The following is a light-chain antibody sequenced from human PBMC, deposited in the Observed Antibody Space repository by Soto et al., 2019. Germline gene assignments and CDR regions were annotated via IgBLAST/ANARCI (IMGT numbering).Light chain of an antibody. CDR3: QKYNSSPRT. CDR2: AAS. V-gene: IGKV1-27*01. CDR1: QGISNY. J-gene: IGKJ1*01. Sequence: DIPMTQSPSSLSASVGDRVTISCRTTQGISNYLAWYQQKPGKVPQLLIYAASTLQSGVPSRFTGSGSGTDFTLTITSLQPEDVATYYCQKYNSSPRTFGQGTRVEIK.